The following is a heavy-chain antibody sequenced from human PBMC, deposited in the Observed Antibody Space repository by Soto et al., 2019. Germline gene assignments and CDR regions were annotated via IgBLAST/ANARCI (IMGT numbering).Heavy chain of an antibody. CDR1: GFTFDDYA. J-gene: IGHJ4*02. D-gene: IGHD6-13*01. CDR2: ISWNSGSI. Sequence: LRLSCAASGFTFDDYAMHWVRQAPGKGLEWVSGISWNSGSIGYADSVKGRFTISRDNAKNSLYLQMNSLRAEDTALYYCAKDIIAAARGVDSWGPGTLVTVSS. V-gene: IGHV3-9*01. CDR3: AKDIIAAARGVDS.